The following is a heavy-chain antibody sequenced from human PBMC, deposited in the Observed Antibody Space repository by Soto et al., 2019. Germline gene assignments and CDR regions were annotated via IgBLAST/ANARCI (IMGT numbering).Heavy chain of an antibody. CDR3: ARGGIEVVGVVPHWFDP. D-gene: IGHD2-15*01. Sequence: SETLSLNCVVYGYSISSGYYWGWIRQPPGKGLEWIGSGYHTGSTYYNPSLKSRVTMSVDTSKNQFSLKLSSVTAADTAVYYCARGGIEVVGVVPHWFDPWGQGTLVTVSS. CDR1: GYSISSGYY. CDR2: GYHTGST. V-gene: IGHV4-38-2*01. J-gene: IGHJ5*02.